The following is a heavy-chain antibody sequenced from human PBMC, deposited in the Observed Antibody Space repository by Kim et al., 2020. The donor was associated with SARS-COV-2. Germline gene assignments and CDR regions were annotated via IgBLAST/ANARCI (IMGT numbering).Heavy chain of an antibody. J-gene: IGHJ4*02. Sequence: QKFQGRVTITRDASASKAYMELSSLGSEDTAVYYCARDGTTRNGGYYFDYWGQGALVTVSS. D-gene: IGHD1-1*01. CDR3: ARDGTTRNGGYYFDY. V-gene: IGHV1-3*01.